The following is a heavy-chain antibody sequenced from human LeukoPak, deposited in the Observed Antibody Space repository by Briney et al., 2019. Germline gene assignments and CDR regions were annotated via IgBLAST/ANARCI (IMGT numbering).Heavy chain of an antibody. Sequence: GGSLRLSCAASGFTFNTYGMHWVRQATGKGLEWVAVIWYDGSNEFYSDSVKGRFTISRHNSKNTLYLQMNSLRAEDTAVYYCARDSVRDGYNSDYFDFWGQGTLVTVSS. J-gene: IGHJ4*02. V-gene: IGHV3-33*01. CDR2: IWYDGSNE. D-gene: IGHD5-24*01. CDR1: GFTFNTYG. CDR3: ARDSVRDGYNSDYFDF.